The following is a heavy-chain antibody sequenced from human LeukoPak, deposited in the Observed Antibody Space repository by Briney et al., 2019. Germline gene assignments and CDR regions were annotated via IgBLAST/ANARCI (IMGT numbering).Heavy chain of an antibody. D-gene: IGHD3-10*01. J-gene: IGHJ4*02. CDR1: GFTFSGYW. CDR3: ARWSYVSGTWFLDY. Sequence: GGSLRLSCEASGFTFSGYWMSWVRQAPGRGLEWVADINEDGTTIYYVNSVKGRFTISRDNAKNSLSLQLNTLRAGGTAVYYCARWSYVSGTWFLDYWGQGTLVTVSS. V-gene: IGHV3-7*05. CDR2: INEDGTTI.